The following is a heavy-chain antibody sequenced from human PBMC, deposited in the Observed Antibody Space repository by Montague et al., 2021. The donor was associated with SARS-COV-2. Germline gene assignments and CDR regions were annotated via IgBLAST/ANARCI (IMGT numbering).Heavy chain of an antibody. CDR1: GGSISNYY. V-gene: IGHV4-59*01. CDR3: ARGISLFDH. Sequence: SETLSLTCTVSGGSISNYYWTWIRQPPGKGLEWIAYIYYSGIANYNPSLKSRVTISVDTSKNQFSLRLTSVTATDTAVYYCARGISLFDHWGQGTLVTVSS. J-gene: IGHJ5*02. CDR2: IYYSGIA.